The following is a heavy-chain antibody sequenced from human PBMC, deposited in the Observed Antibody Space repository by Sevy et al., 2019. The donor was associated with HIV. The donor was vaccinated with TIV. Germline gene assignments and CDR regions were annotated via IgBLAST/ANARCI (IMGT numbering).Heavy chain of an antibody. CDR3: GGNPGVAKLFFDF. J-gene: IGHJ4*02. D-gene: IGHD2-21*01. V-gene: IGHV5-51*01. Sequence: GESLKISCKGSGYTFTNYWIGWVRQMPGKGLEWMGIIYPGDSDTRYSPSFQGQVTISADKSISTAYLQWSSLKASDTAIYYCGGNPGVAKLFFDFLGQGILVTVSS. CDR2: IYPGDSDT. CDR1: GYTFTNYW.